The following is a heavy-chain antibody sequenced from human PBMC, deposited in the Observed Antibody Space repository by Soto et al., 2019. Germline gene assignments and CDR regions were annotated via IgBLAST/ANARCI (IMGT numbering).Heavy chain of an antibody. V-gene: IGHV4-59*01. J-gene: IGHJ4*02. CDR3: ARVMGFSYGRGAIDH. CDR2: IYYNEETKQNIPP. Sequence: QVQLQESGPGLVKASETLSLTCTVSGGSLSSYYWSWIRQPPGKGLEWIGNIYYNEETKQNIPPKSNPSLSSRVTRSLDTSKNQVFLKLTSVIAADTAVYYCARVMGFSYGRGAIDHWGQGTLVAVSS. CDR1: GGSLSSYY. D-gene: IGHD5-18*01.